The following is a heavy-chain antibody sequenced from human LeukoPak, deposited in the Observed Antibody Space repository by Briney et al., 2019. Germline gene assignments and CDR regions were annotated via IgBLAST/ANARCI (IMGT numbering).Heavy chain of an antibody. D-gene: IGHD6-19*01. J-gene: IGHJ4*02. Sequence: ASVKVSCKASGYTFTGYYIHWVRQAPGQGLEWVGWINPHSGDTNYAQNFQGRVTLTRDTSISTAYLDLSRLRSDDTAVYYCARVLHSSGWYDGDYWGQGTLVTVSS. CDR3: ARVLHSSGWYDGDY. CDR2: INPHSGDT. V-gene: IGHV1-2*02. CDR1: GYTFTGYY.